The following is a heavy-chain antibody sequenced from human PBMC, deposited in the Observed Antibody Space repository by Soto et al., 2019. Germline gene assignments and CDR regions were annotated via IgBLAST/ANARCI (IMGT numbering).Heavy chain of an antibody. J-gene: IGHJ4*02. D-gene: IGHD2-2*01. Sequence: ASVKVSCKASGYTFTSYAMHWVRQAPGQRLERMGWINAGNGNTKYSQKFQGRVTITRDTSASTAYMELSSLRSEDTAVNYCARDISGVQPIDYWGQGTLVTVSS. CDR2: INAGNGNT. CDR3: ARDISGVQPIDY. CDR1: GYTFTSYA. V-gene: IGHV1-3*01.